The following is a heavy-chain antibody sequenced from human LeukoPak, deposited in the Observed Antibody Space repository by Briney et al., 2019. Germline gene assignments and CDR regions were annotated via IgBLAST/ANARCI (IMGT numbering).Heavy chain of an antibody. J-gene: IGHJ5*02. CDR2: INHSGST. CDR1: GGSFSGYY. V-gene: IGHV4-34*01. Sequence: PSETLSLTCAVYGGSFSGYYWSWIRQPPGKGLEWIGEINHSGSTNYNPSLKSRVTISVDTSKNQFSLKLSSVTAADTAVYYCARWYYYDSSGYYYNWFDPWGQGTLVTVSS. D-gene: IGHD3-22*01. CDR3: ARWYYYDSSGYYYNWFDP.